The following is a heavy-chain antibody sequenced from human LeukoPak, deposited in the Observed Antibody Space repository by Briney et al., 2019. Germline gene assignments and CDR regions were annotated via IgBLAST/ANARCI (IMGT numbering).Heavy chain of an antibody. CDR3: AKDRLGWFGNRFDP. CDR2: ISGSGGST. V-gene: IGHV3-23*01. Sequence: GGSLRLSCAASGFTFSSNGMSWVRQAPGQGLEWVSAISGSGGSTYYADSVKGRFTISRDNSKNTLYLQMNSLRAEDTAVYYCAKDRLGWFGNRFDPWGQGTLVTVSS. J-gene: IGHJ5*02. CDR1: GFTFSSNG. D-gene: IGHD3-10*01.